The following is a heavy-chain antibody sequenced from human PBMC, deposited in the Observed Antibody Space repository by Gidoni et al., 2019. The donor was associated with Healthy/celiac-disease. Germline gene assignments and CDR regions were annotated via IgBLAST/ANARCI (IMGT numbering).Heavy chain of an antibody. D-gene: IGHD3-10*01. V-gene: IGHV3-23*01. J-gene: IGHJ6*02. CDR1: GFTFSSYA. Sequence: EVQRLESGGGLVQPGGSLRLSCAASGFTFSSYAMSWVRQAPGKGLEWVSAISGSGGSTYYADSVKGRFTISRDNSKNTLYLQMNSLRAEDTAVYYCALSGSGSYYNWYYYYYYGMDVWGQGTTVTVSS. CDR2: ISGSGGST. CDR3: ALSGSGSYYNWYYYYYYGMDV.